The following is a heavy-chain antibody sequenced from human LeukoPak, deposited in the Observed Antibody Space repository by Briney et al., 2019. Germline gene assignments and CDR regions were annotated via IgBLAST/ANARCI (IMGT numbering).Heavy chain of an antibody. J-gene: IGHJ3*02. Sequence: GGSLRLSCAASGFTFGSYAMSWVRQAPGKGLEWVSAISGGGSTYYADSVKGRFTFSRDNSKNTLYLQMNSLRAEDTAVYYCARPRYDSSGYYPDAFDIWGQGTMVTVSS. D-gene: IGHD3-22*01. CDR2: ISGGGST. CDR1: GFTFGSYA. V-gene: IGHV3-23*01. CDR3: ARPRYDSSGYYPDAFDI.